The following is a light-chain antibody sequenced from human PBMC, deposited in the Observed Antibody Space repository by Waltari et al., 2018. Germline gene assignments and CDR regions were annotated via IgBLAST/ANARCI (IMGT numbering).Light chain of an antibody. CDR1: QSISKY. Sequence: SCKASQSISKYLVWYQQKPGQAPRLLIYEASIRATGIPYRFSGSGSGTDFSLIISRLEPEDFAVYYCQKYEALPATFGQGTKVEIK. CDR2: EAS. V-gene: IGKV3-20*01. J-gene: IGKJ1*01. CDR3: QKYEALPAT.